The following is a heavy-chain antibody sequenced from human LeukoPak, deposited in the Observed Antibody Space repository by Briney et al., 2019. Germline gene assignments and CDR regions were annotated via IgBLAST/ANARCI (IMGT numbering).Heavy chain of an antibody. D-gene: IGHD3-22*01. CDR3: ARDWAYDSSGYSDY. V-gene: IGHV1-18*01. Sequence: ASVKVSCKASGYTFTSYGISWVRQAPGQGLEWMGWISAYNGNTNHAQKLQGRVTMTTDTSTSTAYMELRSLRSDDTAVYYCARDWAYDSSGYSDYWGQGTLVTVSS. J-gene: IGHJ4*02. CDR2: ISAYNGNT. CDR1: GYTFTSYG.